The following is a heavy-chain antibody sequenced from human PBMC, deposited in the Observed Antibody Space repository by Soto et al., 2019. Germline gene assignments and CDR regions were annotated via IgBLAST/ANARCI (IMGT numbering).Heavy chain of an antibody. CDR2: TYYRSKWYN. D-gene: IGHD6-19*01. Sequence: SHTLSLTGAISGYSVSSNSAAWNWIRQSPSRGLEWLGRTYYRSKWYNDYAVSVKSRITINPDTSKNQFSLQLNSVTPEDTAVYYCAREQWLAHGDAFDIWGQGTMVTVSS. V-gene: IGHV6-1*01. J-gene: IGHJ3*02. CDR3: AREQWLAHGDAFDI. CDR1: GYSVSSNSAA.